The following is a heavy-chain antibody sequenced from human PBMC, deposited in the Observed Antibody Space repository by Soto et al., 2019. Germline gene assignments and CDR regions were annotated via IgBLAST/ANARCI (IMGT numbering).Heavy chain of an antibody. CDR2: ISPMYGPA. CDR1: GGTFSSYA. CDR3: ARVTSMVRGVIDNWFDP. D-gene: IGHD3-10*01. V-gene: IGHV1-69*01. Sequence: QVPLVQSGAEVKKPGSSVTVSCKASGGTFSSYAIHWVRQAPGQGLEWMGGISPMYGPAKYAQRFQGRVTITADGSTTTVYMELTSLTSQDTAVYYCARVTSMVRGVIDNWFDPWGHGTLVTVSS. J-gene: IGHJ5*02.